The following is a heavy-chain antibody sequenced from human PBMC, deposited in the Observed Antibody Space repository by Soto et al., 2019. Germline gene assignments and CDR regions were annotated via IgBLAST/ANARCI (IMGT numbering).Heavy chain of an antibody. V-gene: IGHV3-30-3*01. CDR3: ARDGDSYFDC. J-gene: IGHJ4*02. CDR1: GFTFSNYA. Sequence: QVQLVESGGGVVQPGRSLRLSCTASGFTFSNYAMHWVRQAPGKGLEWVVVISYDGSNKFYADSVKGRFTISRDNSKDTLSLQMDSLRTEDTAVYYCARDGDSYFDCWGQGALVTVSS. D-gene: IGHD4-17*01. CDR2: ISYDGSNK.